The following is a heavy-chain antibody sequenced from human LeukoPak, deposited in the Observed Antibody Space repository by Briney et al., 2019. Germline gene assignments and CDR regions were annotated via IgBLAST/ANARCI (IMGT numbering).Heavy chain of an antibody. Sequence: GGSLRLSCSTSGFTFSSYDMYWVRQAPGKGLEYVSAISINGGSTYYADSVKGRFTISRDNSKNMLYLQMSSLRVEDTAVYYCVNDGSGGYDHDYWGQGTLVTVSS. CDR2: ISINGGST. CDR1: GFTFSSYD. J-gene: IGHJ4*02. V-gene: IGHV3-64D*09. CDR3: VNDGSGGYDHDY. D-gene: IGHD5-12*01.